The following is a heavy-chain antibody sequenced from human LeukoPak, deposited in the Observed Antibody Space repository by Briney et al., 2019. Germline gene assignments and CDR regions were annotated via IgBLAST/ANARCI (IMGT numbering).Heavy chain of an antibody. CDR3: ARVRDRGENWFDP. CDR1: GYTFTSYG. Sequence: ASVKVSCKASGYTFTSYGISWVRQAPGQGLEWMGWISAYNGNTNYAQKLQGRVTMTTDTSTSTAYIELRSLRSDDTAVYYCARVRDRGENWFDPWGQGTLVTVSS. J-gene: IGHJ5*02. D-gene: IGHD3-10*01. V-gene: IGHV1-18*01. CDR2: ISAYNGNT.